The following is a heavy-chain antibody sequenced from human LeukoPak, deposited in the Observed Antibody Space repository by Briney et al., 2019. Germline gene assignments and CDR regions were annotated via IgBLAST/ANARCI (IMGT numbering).Heavy chain of an antibody. J-gene: IGHJ4*02. V-gene: IGHV1-69*04. Sequence: SVKVSCKASGYTFTSYGISWVRQAPGQGLEWMGRIIPILGIANYAQKFQGRVTITADKSTSTAYMELSSLRSEDTAVYYCARYCSSTSCYTGGYWGQGTLVTVSS. CDR3: ARYCSSTSCYTGGY. CDR2: IIPILGIA. D-gene: IGHD2-2*02. CDR1: GYTFTSYG.